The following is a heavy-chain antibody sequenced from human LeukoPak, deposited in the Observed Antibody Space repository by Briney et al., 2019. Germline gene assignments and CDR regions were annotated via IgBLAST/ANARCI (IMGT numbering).Heavy chain of an antibody. CDR2: LSGGGGGT. J-gene: IGHJ4*02. Sequence: GGSLTLLCAVCGFIYRRYHVLCPRLARGEGGEWLATLSGGGGGTYHGDSEEGRFTISRDYSENTVYLQKNSLRGEDMGVFYCAKDRSCINDVCHGDFDYWGQGTQLTVS. D-gene: IGHD2-8*01. CDR1: GFIYRRY. CDR3: AKDRSCINDVCHGDFDY. V-gene: IGHV3-23*02.